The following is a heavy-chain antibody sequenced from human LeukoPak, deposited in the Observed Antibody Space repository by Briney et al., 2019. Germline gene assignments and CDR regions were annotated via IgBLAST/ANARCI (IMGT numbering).Heavy chain of an antibody. D-gene: IGHD1-26*01. CDR2: ISSSGST. CDR3: AKRDSGSYTGQLDY. Sequence: GGSLRLSCAASGFSISSYATSWVRQAPGQGLEWVSAISSSGSTYYADSVKGRFTISRDNSKNTLYLQMNSLRVDDTALYYCAKRDSGSYTGQLDYWGQGTLVTVSS. V-gene: IGHV3-23*01. J-gene: IGHJ4*02. CDR1: GFSISSYA.